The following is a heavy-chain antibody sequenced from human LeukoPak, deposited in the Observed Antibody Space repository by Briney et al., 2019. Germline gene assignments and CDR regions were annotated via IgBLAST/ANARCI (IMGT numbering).Heavy chain of an antibody. D-gene: IGHD3-10*01. CDR1: GGSFSGYY. Sequence: SETLSLTCAVYGGSFSGYYRSWIRQPPGKGLEWIGVINHSGSTNYNPSLKSRVTISVDTSKNQFSLKLSSVTAADTAVYYCARRRRWGSGSYGNWFDPWGQGTLVTVSS. V-gene: IGHV4-34*01. CDR2: INHSGST. J-gene: IGHJ5*02. CDR3: ARRRRWGSGSYGNWFDP.